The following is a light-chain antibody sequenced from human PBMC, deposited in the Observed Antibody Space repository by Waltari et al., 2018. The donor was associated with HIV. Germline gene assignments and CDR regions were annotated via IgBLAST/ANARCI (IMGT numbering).Light chain of an antibody. V-gene: IGKV1-39*01. Sequence: TQLTQSPSSLSASVVDRVTISFRASQTISSFLNWYQQKPGKAPKLLIHTTSSVHGGVPSRFRGSGSGTTFTLTISSLQPEDFATYYCQQSYSTPPPAFGGGTKVEI. J-gene: IGKJ4*01. CDR2: TTS. CDR1: QTISSF. CDR3: QQSYSTPPPA.